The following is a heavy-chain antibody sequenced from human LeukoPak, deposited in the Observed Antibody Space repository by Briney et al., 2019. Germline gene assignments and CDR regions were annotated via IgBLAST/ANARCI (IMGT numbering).Heavy chain of an antibody. CDR3: ATGYGKLDS. Sequence: SETLSLTCTVSGGSISSGSYYWSWIRQPAGKGLEWIGRIYASGNINFNPSLKSRVTISVDTSKNQFSLKLSSVTAADTAVYYCATGYGKLDSWGQGTLVTVSS. J-gene: IGHJ5*01. V-gene: IGHV4-61*02. CDR2: IYASGNI. D-gene: IGHD2-15*01. CDR1: GGSISSGSYY.